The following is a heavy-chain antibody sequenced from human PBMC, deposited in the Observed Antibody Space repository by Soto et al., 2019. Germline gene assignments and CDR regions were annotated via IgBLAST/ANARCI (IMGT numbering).Heavy chain of an antibody. V-gene: IGHV1-18*01. CDR1: GYTFISNG. CDR2: ISTYNGNT. CDR3: ALTVNGYYDF. Sequence: QVQLVQSGAEVKKPGASVKVSCKGSGYTFISNGISWVRQAPGQGLEWMGWISTYNGNTTYAQKLQGRVTMTTDTSTSTAYMELRSLRSDDTAVYYCALTVNGYYDFWGQGTLVTVSS. D-gene: IGHD2-8*01. J-gene: IGHJ4*02.